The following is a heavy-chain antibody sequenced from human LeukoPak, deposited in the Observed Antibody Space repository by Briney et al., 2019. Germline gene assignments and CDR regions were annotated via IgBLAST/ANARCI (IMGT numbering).Heavy chain of an antibody. CDR2: ISYDGSNK. J-gene: IGHJ4*02. V-gene: IGHV3-30-3*01. Sequence: GGSLRLSCAASGFTFSSYAMHWVRQAPGKGLEWVALISYDGSNKYYADSVKGRFTISRDNSKNTLYLQMNSLRAEDTAVYYCARDPLSGSPRRFRVRGSYYFDYWGQGTLVTVSS. CDR3: ARDPLSGSPRRFRVRGSYYFDY. D-gene: IGHD1-26*01. CDR1: GFTFSSYA.